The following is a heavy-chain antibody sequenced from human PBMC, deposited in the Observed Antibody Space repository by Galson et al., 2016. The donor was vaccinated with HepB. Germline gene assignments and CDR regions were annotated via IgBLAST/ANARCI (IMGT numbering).Heavy chain of an antibody. J-gene: IGHJ2*01. CDR2: ISWNSGII. D-gene: IGHD3-10*01. V-gene: IGHV3-9*02. Sequence: SLRLSCAASGFTSDGYALHWVRQAPGKGLEWVSGISWNSGIIRYADSVKGRFTISRDNAKNSLYLQMNSLRPEDTALYYCVKDNQVGWFADEDWYFDLWGKGTLVTVSS. CDR3: VKDNQVGWFADEDWYFDL. CDR1: GFTSDGYA.